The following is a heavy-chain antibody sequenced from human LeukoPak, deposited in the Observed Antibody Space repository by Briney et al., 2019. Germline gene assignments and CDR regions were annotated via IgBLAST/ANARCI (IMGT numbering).Heavy chain of an antibody. CDR1: GGSISSSSYH. J-gene: IGHJ4*02. CDR2: MSYSGAT. Sequence: PSETLSLTCTVSGGSISSSSYHWGWIRQSPGEGLQWITSMSYSGATYYNPSLQSRVTISVDTSKNQFSLKLYSVTAADTAVYYCARHCRAVLVVPVARGDHFDYLGQGTLVTVSS. V-gene: IGHV4-39*01. CDR3: ARHCRAVLVVPVARGDHFDY. D-gene: IGHD2-2*01.